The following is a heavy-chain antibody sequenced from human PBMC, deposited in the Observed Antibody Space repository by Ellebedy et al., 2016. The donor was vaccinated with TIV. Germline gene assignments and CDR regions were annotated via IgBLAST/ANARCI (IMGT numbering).Heavy chain of an antibody. D-gene: IGHD5-18*01. CDR3: ARDTAMAADY. V-gene: IGHV3-66*01. CDR2: IYSGGST. Sequence: GESLKISCAASGFTVSSNYMSWVRQAPGKGLEWVSVIYSGGSTYYADSVKGRFTISSDNSKNTLYLQMNSLRAEDTAVYYCARDTAMAADYWGQGTLVTVSS. J-gene: IGHJ4*02. CDR1: GFTVSSNY.